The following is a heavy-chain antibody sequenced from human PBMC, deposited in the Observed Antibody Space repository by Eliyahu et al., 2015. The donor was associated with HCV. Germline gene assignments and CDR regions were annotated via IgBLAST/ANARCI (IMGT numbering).Heavy chain of an antibody. V-gene: IGHV3-23*01. Sequence: EVPLLDSGGGLVQPGGSLRLSCXASXFXXXSYXXGWVRQAPGKGLXWVAGISGSGGSTHYADSVKGRFAIARDNSKNMLYLQMNSLRAEDTAVYYCAKAGLPDRSGYSYPYYFDFWGQGALVTVSS. D-gene: IGHD3-22*01. CDR2: ISGSGGST. J-gene: IGHJ4*02. CDR1: XFXXXSYX. CDR3: AKAGLPDRSGYSYPYYFDF.